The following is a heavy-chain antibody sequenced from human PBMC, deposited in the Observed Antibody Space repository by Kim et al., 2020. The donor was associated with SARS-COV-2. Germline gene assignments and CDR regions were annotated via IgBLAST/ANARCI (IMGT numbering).Heavy chain of an antibody. Sequence: GGSLRLSCAASGFTFSSYAMHWVRQAPGKGLEWVAVISYDGSNKYYADSVKGRFTISRDNSKNTLYLQMNSLRAEDTAVYYCARDGIVLMVYAASYFDYWGQGTLVTVSS. CDR1: GFTFSSYA. V-gene: IGHV3-30-3*01. D-gene: IGHD2-8*01. CDR2: ISYDGSNK. J-gene: IGHJ4*02. CDR3: ARDGIVLMVYAASYFDY.